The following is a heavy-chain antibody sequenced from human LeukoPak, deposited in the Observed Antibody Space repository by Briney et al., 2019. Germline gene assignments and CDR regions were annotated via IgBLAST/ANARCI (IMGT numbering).Heavy chain of an antibody. CDR2: IYYSGST. V-gene: IGHV4-59*08. Sequence: SETLSLTCTVSGGSISSYYWSWIRQPPGKGLEWIGYIYYSGSTNYNPSLKSRVTISVDTSKNQFSLKLSSVTAADTAVYYCARLGIDYDILTGYIPDAFDIWGQGTMVTVSS. D-gene: IGHD3-9*01. CDR3: ARLGIDYDILTGYIPDAFDI. J-gene: IGHJ3*02. CDR1: GGSISSYY.